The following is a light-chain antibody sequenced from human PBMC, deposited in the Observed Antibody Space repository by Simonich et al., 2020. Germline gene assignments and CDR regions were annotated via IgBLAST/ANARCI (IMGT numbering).Light chain of an antibody. CDR2: DAS. CDR3: QQYDNLPFT. Sequence: DIQMTQSPSSLSASVGDRVTITCQASQDISNYLNLYQQKPGKAPKLLIYDASNLETGVPSRFSGSGSGTDFTLTISSLEPEDIATYYCQQYDNLPFTFGPGTKVDIK. J-gene: IGKJ3*01. CDR1: QDISNY. V-gene: IGKV1-33*01.